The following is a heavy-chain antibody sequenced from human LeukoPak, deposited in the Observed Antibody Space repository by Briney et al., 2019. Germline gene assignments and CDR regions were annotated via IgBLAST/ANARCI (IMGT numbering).Heavy chain of an antibody. J-gene: IGHJ4*02. CDR1: GGSISSGSYY. Sequence: SQTLSLTCTVSGGSISSGSYYWSWIRQPAGKGLEWIGRIYTSGSTNYNPSLKSRVTISVDTSKNQFSLKLSSVTAADTAVYYCARPSLFDWTLDYWGQGTLVTVSS. CDR2: IYTSGST. V-gene: IGHV4-61*02. CDR3: ARPSLFDWTLDY. D-gene: IGHD3-9*01.